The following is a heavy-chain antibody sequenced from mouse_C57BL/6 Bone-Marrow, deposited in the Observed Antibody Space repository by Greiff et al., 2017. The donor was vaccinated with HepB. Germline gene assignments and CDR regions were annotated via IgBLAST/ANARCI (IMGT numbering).Heavy chain of an antibody. CDR2: INPGSGGT. CDR3: ARMGGYYGSSYGYFDV. J-gene: IGHJ1*03. CDR1: GYAFTNYL. V-gene: IGHV1-54*01. D-gene: IGHD1-1*01. Sequence: QVQLQQSGAELVRPGTSVKVSCKASGYAFTNYLIEWVKQRPGQGLEWIGVINPGSGGTNYNEKFKGKATLTADKSSSTAYMQLSSLTSEDSAVYFCARMGGYYGSSYGYFDVWGTGTTVTVSS.